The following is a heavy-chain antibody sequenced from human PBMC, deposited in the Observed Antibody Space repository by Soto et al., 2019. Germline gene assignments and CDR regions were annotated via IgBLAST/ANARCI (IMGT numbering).Heavy chain of an antibody. D-gene: IGHD2-2*01. V-gene: IGHV3-53*02. CDR3: ARVYCSSTSCRSNNWFDP. CDR2: IYSGGST. J-gene: IGHJ5*02. CDR1: GFTVSSNY. Sequence: EVQLVETGGGLIQPGGSLRLPCAASGFTVSSNYMSWVRQAPGKGLEWVSVIYSGGSTYYADSVKGRFTISRDNSKNTLYLQMNSLRAEDTAVYYCARVYCSSTSCRSNNWFDPWGQGTLVTVSS.